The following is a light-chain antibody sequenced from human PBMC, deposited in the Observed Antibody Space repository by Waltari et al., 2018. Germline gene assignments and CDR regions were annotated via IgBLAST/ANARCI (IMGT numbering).Light chain of an antibody. CDR3: QTGGHGTWV. CDR1: SEHTNKH. CDR2: VNSDGSH. J-gene: IGLJ3*02. Sequence: HLVLTQSPSASASLGAFVKLTRTLSSEHTNKHIPWLQQRPGKGPRYLPKVNSDGSHNKGDVIPDRFSGSSSGAERYLTISSVQSEDEADYYCQTGGHGTWVFGGGTTLTVL. V-gene: IGLV4-69*01.